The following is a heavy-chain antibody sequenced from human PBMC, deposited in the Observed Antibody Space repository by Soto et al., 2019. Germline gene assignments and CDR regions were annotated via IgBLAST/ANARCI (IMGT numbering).Heavy chain of an antibody. D-gene: IGHD3-22*01. CDR1: GFTFTSYA. CDR3: AREQNYPVRHVIVVTY. J-gene: IGHJ4*02. V-gene: IGHV1-3*01. CDR2: INAGNGNT. Sequence: ASVKVSCKASGFTFTSYAMHWVRQAPGQRLEWMGWINAGNGNTKYSQKFQGRVTITRDTSASTAYMELSSLRSEDTAVYYCAREQNYPVRHVIVVTYWGQGTMVTVYS.